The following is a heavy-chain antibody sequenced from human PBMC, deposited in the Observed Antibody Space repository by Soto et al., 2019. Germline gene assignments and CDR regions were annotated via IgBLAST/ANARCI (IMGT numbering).Heavy chain of an antibody. Sequence: QVQLQESGPGLVKPSQTLSLTCTVSGGSIINGDTYLNWIRQHPEKGLEWMGYINYRGTTIYNPALKSRILISIDTSKNQFPLRLTSVTAADTAVYYCARDAPGVAPYWGQGTLVTVSS. V-gene: IGHV4-31*03. D-gene: IGHD2-15*01. CDR3: ARDAPGVAPY. CDR1: GGSIINGDTY. CDR2: INYRGTT. J-gene: IGHJ4*02.